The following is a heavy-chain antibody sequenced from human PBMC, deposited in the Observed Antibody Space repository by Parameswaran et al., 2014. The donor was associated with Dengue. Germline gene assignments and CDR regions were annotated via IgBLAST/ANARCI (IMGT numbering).Heavy chain of an antibody. CDR3: AGRVGATGAFDI. V-gene: IGHV3-23*01. D-gene: IGHD1-26*01. Sequence: WIRQPPGKGLEWVSVISGSGGNTYYADSVKGRFTISRDNSKNTLYLQMNSLRAEDTAVYYCAGRVGATGAFDIWGQGTMVTVSS. J-gene: IGHJ3*02. CDR2: ISGSGGNT.